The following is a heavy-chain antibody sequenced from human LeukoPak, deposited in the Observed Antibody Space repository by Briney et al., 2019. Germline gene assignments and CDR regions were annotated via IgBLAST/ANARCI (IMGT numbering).Heavy chain of an antibody. CDR1: GGSISSYY. J-gene: IGHJ4*02. CDR3: ARGGAMAPFDY. CDR2: IYTSGST. V-gene: IGHV4-4*07. D-gene: IGHD5-18*01. Sequence: SETLSLTCTVAGGSISSYYWSWIRQPAGKGLEWIGRIYTSGSTNYNPSLKSRVTMSVDTSKNQFSLKLSSVAAADTAVYYCARGGAMAPFDYWGQGTLVTVSS.